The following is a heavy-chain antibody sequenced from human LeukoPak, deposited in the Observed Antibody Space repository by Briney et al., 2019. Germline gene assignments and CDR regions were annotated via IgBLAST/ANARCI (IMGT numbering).Heavy chain of an antibody. V-gene: IGHV4-39*07. CDR1: GGSIGSGTYY. CDR3: ARLPADRDRWFDP. CDR2: IYHSGSI. J-gene: IGHJ5*02. D-gene: IGHD2-2*01. Sequence: SETLSLTCTVSGGSIGSGTYYWAWIRQPPGRGLEWIGTIYHSGSIYYNPSLKTRVTISVDTSKNQFSLKLSSVTAADTAVYYCARLPADRDRWFDPWGQGTLVTVSS.